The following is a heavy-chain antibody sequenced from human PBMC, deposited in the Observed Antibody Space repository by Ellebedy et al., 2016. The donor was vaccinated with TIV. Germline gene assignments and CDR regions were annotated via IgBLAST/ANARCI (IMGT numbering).Heavy chain of an antibody. CDR1: GGSINNCY. CDR2: IHYSGST. Sequence: GSLRLSCTVSGGSINNCYWTWIRQPPGKGLEWIGYIHYSGSTGANASLKSRVTISVDTSKSQFSLKLNSVTAADTAVYYCASGISSFDPWGQGTLVTVSS. V-gene: IGHV4-59*01. J-gene: IGHJ5*02. CDR3: ASGISSFDP.